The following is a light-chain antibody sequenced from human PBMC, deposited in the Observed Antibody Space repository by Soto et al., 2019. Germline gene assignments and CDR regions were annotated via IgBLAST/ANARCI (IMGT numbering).Light chain of an antibody. CDR2: RNS. V-gene: IGLV1-47*01. CDR1: SSNIGSNY. Sequence: QSVLTQPHSASGTPGQRVTISCSGSSSNIGSNYVYWYQQLPGTVHQLLIYRNSERPSGVTDRFSGSKSGTSASLAISGLRSEDEADYYCAAWDDSLSGVVFGGGTTLTVL. CDR3: AAWDDSLSGVV. J-gene: IGLJ2*01.